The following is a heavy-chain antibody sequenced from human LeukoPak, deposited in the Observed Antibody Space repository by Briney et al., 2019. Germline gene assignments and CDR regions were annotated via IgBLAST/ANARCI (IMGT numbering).Heavy chain of an antibody. Sequence: QPGGSLRLSCAASRFSLSNYWMHWVRQAPGKGLVWVSRVKSDGSNPSYADSVKGRFTISRDNAENMLYLQMNTLGAEDTAVYYCARDIVSGSGSLDYWGQGTLVTVSS. CDR3: ARDIVSGSGSLDY. J-gene: IGHJ4*02. CDR2: VKSDGSNP. V-gene: IGHV3-74*01. D-gene: IGHD3-10*01. CDR1: RFSLSNYW.